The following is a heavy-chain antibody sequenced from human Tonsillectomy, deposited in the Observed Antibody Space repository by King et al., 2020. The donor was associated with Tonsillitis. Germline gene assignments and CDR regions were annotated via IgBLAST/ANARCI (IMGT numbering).Heavy chain of an antibody. J-gene: IGHJ5*02. Sequence: VQLQESGPGLVKPSETLSLTCTVSGGSISSYYWSWILQPPGKGLEWIGYIYYSGSTNYNPSLKSRVTISVDTSKNQFSLKLSSVTAADTAVYYCARDLLIGGASWFDPWGQGTLVTVPS. D-gene: IGHD3-10*01. CDR2: IYYSGST. CDR3: ARDLLIGGASWFDP. V-gene: IGHV4-59*01. CDR1: GGSISSYY.